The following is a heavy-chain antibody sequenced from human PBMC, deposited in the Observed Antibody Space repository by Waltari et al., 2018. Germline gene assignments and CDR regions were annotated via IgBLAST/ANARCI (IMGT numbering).Heavy chain of an antibody. J-gene: IGHJ6*03. D-gene: IGHD1-1*01. CDR3: ARTSTRDFYYMDV. Sequence: EVQLVQSGAEVKKPGESLRISGEGAGYDFSTYWITWVRHMPGKGLEWMGSIDPSDSYTNYSPSFRGHVTISVDRSISTAYIQWSGLRASDTAIYYCARTSTRDFYYMDVWGKGTTVTVSS. V-gene: IGHV5-10-1*01. CDR2: IDPSDSYT. CDR1: GYDFSTYW.